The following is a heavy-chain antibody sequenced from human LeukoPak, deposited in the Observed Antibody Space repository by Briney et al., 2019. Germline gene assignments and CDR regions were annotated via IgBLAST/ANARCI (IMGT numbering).Heavy chain of an antibody. J-gene: IGHJ3*02. CDR2: IYYSGST. V-gene: IGHV4-59*08. Sequence: SETLSLTCTVSGGSISSYYWSWIRQPPGKGLEWIGYIYYSGSTNYNPSLKSRVTISVDTSKNQFSLKLRSVTAADTAVYYCARQGYDRSGDGDTFDIWGQGTMVTVSS. CDR3: ARQGYDRSGDGDTFDI. D-gene: IGHD3-22*01. CDR1: GGSISSYY.